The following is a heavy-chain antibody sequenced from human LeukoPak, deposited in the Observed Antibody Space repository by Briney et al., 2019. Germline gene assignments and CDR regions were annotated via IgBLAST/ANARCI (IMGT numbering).Heavy chain of an antibody. V-gene: IGHV3-11*01. CDR2: ISSSGSTI. CDR3: ARVEQLVRDYFDY. D-gene: IGHD6-6*01. Sequence: GGSLRLSCAASGFTFSDYYMSWIRRAPGKGLEWVSYISSSGSTIYYADSVKGRFTISRDNAKNSLYLQMNSLRAEDTAVYYCARVEQLVRDYFDYWGQGTLVTVSS. J-gene: IGHJ4*02. CDR1: GFTFSDYY.